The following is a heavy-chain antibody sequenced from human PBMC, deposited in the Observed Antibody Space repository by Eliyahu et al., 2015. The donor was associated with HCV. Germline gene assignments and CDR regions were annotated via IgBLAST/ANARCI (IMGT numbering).Heavy chain of an antibody. CDR2: ISGSGGNT. Sequence: EVQLLESGGGLVQPGGSLRLSCAASGFTFSSYAMSLGPPGPGEGVGGGSAISGSGGNTYYADSVKGRFTISRDNSKNTLYLQMNSLRAEDTAVYYCAKNPALTPGYWGQGTLVTVSS. D-gene: IGHD2-2*01. CDR1: GFTFSSYA. J-gene: IGHJ4*02. V-gene: IGHV3-23*01. CDR3: AKNPALTPGY.